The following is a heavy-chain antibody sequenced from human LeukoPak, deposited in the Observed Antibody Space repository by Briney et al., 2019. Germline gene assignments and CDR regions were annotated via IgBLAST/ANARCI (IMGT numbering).Heavy chain of an antibody. CDR3: ARDQLRFLEWLPTKGLCDY. CDR1: GYTFTSYG. J-gene: IGHJ4*02. V-gene: IGHV1-18*01. D-gene: IGHD3-3*01. CDR2: ISAYNGNT. Sequence: ASVKVSCKASGYTFTSYGISWGRQAPGQGLEWMGWISAYNGNTNYAQKLQGRVTMTTDTSTSTADMELRSLRSDDTAVYYCARDQLRFLEWLPTKGLCDYWGQGTLVTVSS.